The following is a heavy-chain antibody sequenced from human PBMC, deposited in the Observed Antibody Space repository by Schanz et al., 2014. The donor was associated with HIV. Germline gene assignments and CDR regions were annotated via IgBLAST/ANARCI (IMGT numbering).Heavy chain of an antibody. CDR1: GGSVTNYG. CDR2: IVPVLAVA. CDR3: AREGGNLDEGGYCFDY. V-gene: IGHV1-69*01. J-gene: IGHJ4*02. D-gene: IGHD2-15*01. Sequence: QVQLVQSGAEVKKPGSTVQVSCKASGGSVTNYGLSWVRQAPGQGLEWMGGIVPVLAVANYAQKFQGRVTITADESTSTGHMEMNRLVSEDTAVYYCAREGGNLDEGGYCFDYWGQGTLVTVSS.